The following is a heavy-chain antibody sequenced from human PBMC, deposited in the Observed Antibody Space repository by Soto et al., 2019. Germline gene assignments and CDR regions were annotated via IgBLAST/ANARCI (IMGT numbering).Heavy chain of an antibody. Sequence: QVQVVESGGGVVQPGRSLRLSCAVSGFTLSRYAMHWVRQAPGKGLEWVAFLSYDGDNKYYADSVKGRFTISRDTSNNPLYLKMNSLRAEDTAVYYCARPVSSWSTYYYYHGMDVWGQGTTFTVSS. CDR2: LSYDGDNK. D-gene: IGHD6-13*01. V-gene: IGHV3-30-3*01. CDR3: ARPVSSWSTYYYYHGMDV. CDR1: GFTLSRYA. J-gene: IGHJ6*02.